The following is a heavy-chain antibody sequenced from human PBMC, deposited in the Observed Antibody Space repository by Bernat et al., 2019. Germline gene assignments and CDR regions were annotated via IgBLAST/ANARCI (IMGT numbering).Heavy chain of an antibody. J-gene: IGHJ4*02. CDR3: ARGWVDIAMVTIDY. V-gene: IGHV3-66*02. CDR2: IYSGGST. CDR1: GFTVSSNY. D-gene: IGHD5-18*01. Sequence: EVQLVESGGGLVQPGGSLRLSCAASGFTVSSNYMSWVRQAPGKGLEWVSVIYSGGSTYYADSVKGRFTISRDNSKNTLYLQMNSLRAEDTAVYYCARGWVDIAMVTIDYWGQGTLVTVSS.